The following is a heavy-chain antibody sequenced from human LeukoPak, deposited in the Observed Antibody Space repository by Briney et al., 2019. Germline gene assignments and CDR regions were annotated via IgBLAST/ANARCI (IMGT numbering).Heavy chain of an antibody. V-gene: IGHV3-48*01. CDR3: AKDIQCTY. J-gene: IGHJ4*02. Sequence: GGSLRLSCAASGFTFSSYSMNWVRQAPGKGLEWVSYISSSSSTIYYADSVKGRFNISRDNSKNTLYLEMNSLRAEDTAVYFCAKDIQCTYWGQGALVTVSS. CDR2: ISSSSSTI. D-gene: IGHD2-8*01. CDR1: GFTFSSYS.